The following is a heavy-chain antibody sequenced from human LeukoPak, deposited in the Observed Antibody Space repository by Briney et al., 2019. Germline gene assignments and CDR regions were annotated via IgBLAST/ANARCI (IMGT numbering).Heavy chain of an antibody. CDR1: GGSISRSRDY. CDR2: IYYSGST. CDR3: ARVTLTGYFAFDL. Sequence: PSETLSLTCTVSGGSISRSRDYWGWIRQPPGKGLEWIGSIYYSGSTYYNPSLKSRVTISVDTSKNQFSLKLSSVTAADTAVYYCARVTLTGYFAFDLWGQGALVTVSS. J-gene: IGHJ4*02. D-gene: IGHD3-9*01. V-gene: IGHV4-39*07.